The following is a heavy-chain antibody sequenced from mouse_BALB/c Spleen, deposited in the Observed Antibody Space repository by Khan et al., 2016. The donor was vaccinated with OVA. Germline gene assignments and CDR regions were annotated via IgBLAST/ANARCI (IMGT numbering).Heavy chain of an antibody. CDR1: GYSFTSHT. CDR2: INPRSDYT. Sequence: QVQLKESGAELARPSASVKMSCKASGYSFTSHTMHWVKQRPGQGLEWIGYINPRSDYTQYNQKFNDKATLTADISSSTAYLQLSSLTSEDSAVYYCARRTTGYALDYWGQGTSVTVSS. CDR3: ARRTTGYALDY. V-gene: IGHV1-4*01. D-gene: IGHD2-14*01. J-gene: IGHJ4*01.